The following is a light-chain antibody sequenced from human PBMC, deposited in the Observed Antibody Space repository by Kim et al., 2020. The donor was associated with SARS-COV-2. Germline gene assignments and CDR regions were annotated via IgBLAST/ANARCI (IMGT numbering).Light chain of an antibody. CDR1: SSNIGANYE. V-gene: IGLV1-40*01. J-gene: IGLJ1*01. CDR3: QSYDSGLGSPV. Sequence: SVLTQPPSVSGAPGQRVTLSCTGSSSNIGANYEVHWYQQLPGTAPRLVIYANTNRPSGVPDRFYGSKSGTSASLAITGLLAADEADYYCQSYDSGLGSPVFGTGTKVTVL. CDR2: ANT.